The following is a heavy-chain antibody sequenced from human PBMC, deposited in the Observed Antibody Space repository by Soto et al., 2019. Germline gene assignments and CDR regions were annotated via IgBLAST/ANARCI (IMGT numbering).Heavy chain of an antibody. Sequence: GGSLRLSCAASGFTVSSNYMSWVRQAPGKGLEWVSVIYSGGSTYYADSVKGRFTISRHNSKNTLYLQMNSLRAEDTAVYYCARGSGGSTYYYYMDVWGKGTTVTVSS. CDR2: IYSGGST. V-gene: IGHV3-53*04. D-gene: IGHD2-15*01. CDR1: GFTVSSNY. J-gene: IGHJ6*03. CDR3: ARGSGGSTYYYYMDV.